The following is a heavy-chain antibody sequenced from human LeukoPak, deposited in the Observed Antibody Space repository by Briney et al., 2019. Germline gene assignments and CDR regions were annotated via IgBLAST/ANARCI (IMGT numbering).Heavy chain of an antibody. Sequence: GGSLRLSCAASGFAFSDYYMSWIRQAPGKGLEWVSYISSSGSTIYYADSVKGRFTISRDNAKNSPYLQMNSLRAEDTAVYYCARDFKAYLYFDYWGQGTLVTVSS. CDR3: ARDFKAYLYFDY. CDR1: GFAFSDYY. V-gene: IGHV3-11*01. CDR2: ISSSGSTI. J-gene: IGHJ4*02.